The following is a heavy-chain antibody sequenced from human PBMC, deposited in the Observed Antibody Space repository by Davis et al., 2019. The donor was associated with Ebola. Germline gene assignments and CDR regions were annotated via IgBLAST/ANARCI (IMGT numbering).Heavy chain of an antibody. J-gene: IGHJ4*02. V-gene: IGHV1-69*13. CDR3: ARDRGYGDPNDYFVY. CDR2: IIPIFGTT. D-gene: IGHD4-17*01. Sequence: AASVKVSCKASGGTFSSYAITWVRQAPGQGLEWMGGIIPIFGTTNYAQKFQGTVTITADESTSTAYMELSSLISEDTAVYYCARDRGYGDPNDYFVYWGQGTLVTVSS. CDR1: GGTFSSYA.